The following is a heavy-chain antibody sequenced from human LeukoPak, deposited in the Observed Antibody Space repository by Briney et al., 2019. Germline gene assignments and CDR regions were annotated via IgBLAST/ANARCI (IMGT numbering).Heavy chain of an antibody. Sequence: ASVKVSCKASGYTFTSYGISWVRQAPGQGLEWMGWISAYNGNTNYAQKLQGRVTMTTDTSTITAYMELRSLRSDDTAVYYCARDRGAPYYDFWSGYRLDYWGQGTLVTVSS. D-gene: IGHD3-3*01. CDR1: GYTFTSYG. CDR2: ISAYNGNT. CDR3: ARDRGAPYYDFWSGYRLDY. J-gene: IGHJ4*02. V-gene: IGHV1-18*01.